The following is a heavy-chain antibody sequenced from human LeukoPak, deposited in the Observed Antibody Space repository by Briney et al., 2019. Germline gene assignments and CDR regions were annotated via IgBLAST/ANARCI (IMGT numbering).Heavy chain of an antibody. J-gene: IGHJ5*02. CDR2: ISWNSGSI. CDR1: GFTFDDYA. CDR3: AQDQSGYSYGGVGNWFDP. V-gene: IGHV3-9*01. Sequence: GGSLRLSCAASGFTFDDYAMHWVRQAPGKGLEWVSGISWNSGSIGYADSVKGRFTISRDNAKNSLYLQMNSLRAEDTALYYRAQDQSGYSYGGVGNWFDPWGQGTLVTVSS. D-gene: IGHD5-18*01.